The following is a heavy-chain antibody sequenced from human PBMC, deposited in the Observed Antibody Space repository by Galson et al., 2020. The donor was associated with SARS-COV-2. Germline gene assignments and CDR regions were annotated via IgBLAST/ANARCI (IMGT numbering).Heavy chain of an antibody. CDR1: GFTFSSYA. Sequence: GESLKISCAASGFTFSSYAMHWVRQAPGKGLEWVAVILYDGSNKYYADSVKGRFTISRDNSKNTLYLQMNSLRAEDTAVYYCARDPDILTGYYGAFDIWGQGTMVTVSS. J-gene: IGHJ3*02. CDR2: ILYDGSNK. CDR3: ARDPDILTGYYGAFDI. D-gene: IGHD3-9*01. V-gene: IGHV3-30-3*01.